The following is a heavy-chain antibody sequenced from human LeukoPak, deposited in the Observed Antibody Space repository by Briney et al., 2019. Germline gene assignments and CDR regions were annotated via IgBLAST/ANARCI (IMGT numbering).Heavy chain of an antibody. CDR3: AKDRGTTTVTYYYFDY. V-gene: IGHV3-33*06. D-gene: IGHD4-17*01. J-gene: IGHJ4*02. CDR1: GFTFSSYG. Sequence: GGSLRLSCAASGFTFSSYGMHWVRQAPGKGLEWVAVIWYDGSNKYYADSVKGRFTISRDNSKNTLYLQMNSLRAEDTAVYYCAKDRGTTTVTYYYFDYWGQGTLVTVSS. CDR2: IWYDGSNK.